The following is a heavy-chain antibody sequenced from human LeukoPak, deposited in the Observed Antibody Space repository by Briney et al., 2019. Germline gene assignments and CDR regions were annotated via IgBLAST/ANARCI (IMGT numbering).Heavy chain of an antibody. Sequence: GRSLRLSCALSEFTANDYYMSWIRHAPGKGLEWVSDIGGSDSIVAYADSVKGRSSICRDLAKNSLYLEMTSLRGEDAAVYYCAREKVAGTFDSWGQGALVTVSS. D-gene: IGHD6-19*01. CDR3: AREKVAGTFDS. CDR2: IGGSDSIV. V-gene: IGHV3-11*01. J-gene: IGHJ4*02. CDR1: EFTANDYY.